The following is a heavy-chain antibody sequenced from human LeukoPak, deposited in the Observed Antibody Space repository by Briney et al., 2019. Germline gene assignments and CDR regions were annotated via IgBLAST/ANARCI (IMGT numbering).Heavy chain of an antibody. Sequence: ASVKVSCKASGYTFTSYGISWVRQAPGQGLEWMGWISAYNGNTNYAQKLQGRVTMTTDTSTSTAYMELRSLRSDDTAVYYCARDSVVVVAATGDYYYMDAWGKGTTVTVSS. D-gene: IGHD2-15*01. CDR1: GYTFTSYG. J-gene: IGHJ6*03. CDR2: ISAYNGNT. CDR3: ARDSVVVVAATGDYYYMDA. V-gene: IGHV1-18*01.